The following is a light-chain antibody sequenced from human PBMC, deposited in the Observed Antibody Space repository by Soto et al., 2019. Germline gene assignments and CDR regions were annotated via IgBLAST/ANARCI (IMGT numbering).Light chain of an antibody. CDR1: QDVSNY. CDR3: QQYSNLIT. CDR2: DAS. Sequence: DIHMTQSPSSLSASVGNIFTITCQASQDVSNYLNWYQQKLGKAPKLLIYDASNLETGVPSSLSGSASGTCFSFTISSLQPEDSATYYCQQYSNLITFGHGTRLEIK. V-gene: IGKV1-33*01. J-gene: IGKJ5*01.